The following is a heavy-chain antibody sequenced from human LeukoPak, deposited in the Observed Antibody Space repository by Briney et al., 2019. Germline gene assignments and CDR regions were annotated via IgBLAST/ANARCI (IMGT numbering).Heavy chain of an antibody. Sequence: GASVKVSCKASGYTFTSYAMNWVRQAPGQGLEWMGWINPNSGGTNYAQKFQGRVTMTRDTSITTAYMEMSRLRSDDTALYYCARSPHILTGENFDYWGQGTLVTVSS. CDR1: GYTFTSYA. V-gene: IGHV1-2*02. J-gene: IGHJ4*02. D-gene: IGHD3-9*01. CDR3: ARSPHILTGENFDY. CDR2: INPNSGGT.